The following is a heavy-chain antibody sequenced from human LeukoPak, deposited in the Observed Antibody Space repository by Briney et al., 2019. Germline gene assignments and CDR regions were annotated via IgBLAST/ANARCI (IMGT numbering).Heavy chain of an antibody. CDR2: MNPNSGNT. V-gene: IGHV1-8*01. CDR1: GYTFTSYD. CDR3: ATASITIFGVVSPFDY. J-gene: IGHJ4*02. D-gene: IGHD3-3*01. Sequence: ASVKVSCKASGYTFTSYDINWVRQATGQGLEWMGWMNPNSGNTGYAQKLQGRVTMTTDTSTSTAYMELRSLRSEDTAVYYCATASITIFGVVSPFDYWGQGTLVTVSS.